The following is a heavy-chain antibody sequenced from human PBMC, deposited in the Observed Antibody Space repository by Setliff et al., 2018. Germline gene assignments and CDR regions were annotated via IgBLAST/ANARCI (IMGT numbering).Heavy chain of an antibody. Sequence: GSLRLSCAASGFSFSSYTMNWVRQAPGKGLEWISSIGGSSSYIYYADSVQGRFTISRDNAKNSLYLQMNSLRAEDTAVYYCARAADSYGPPRSYMDVWGKGTTVTVSS. CDR1: GFSFSSYT. V-gene: IGHV3-21*01. D-gene: IGHD5-18*01. CDR2: IGGSSSYI. J-gene: IGHJ6*03. CDR3: ARAADSYGPPRSYMDV.